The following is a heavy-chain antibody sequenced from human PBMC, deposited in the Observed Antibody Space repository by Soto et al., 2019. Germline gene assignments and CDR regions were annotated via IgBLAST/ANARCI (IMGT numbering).Heavy chain of an antibody. D-gene: IGHD4-17*01. J-gene: IGHJ3*02. CDR2: IVPIVGTA. CDR3: AGDYGSDAFDI. Sequence: QVQLVQSGAEVKKPGSSVKVSCKASGGTFSSYAISWVRQAPGQGREWMGGIVPIVGTANYAQKFQGRVTITADESTSTAYMERSSLRSEDTAVYYCAGDYGSDAFDIWGQGTMVTVSS. CDR1: GGTFSSYA. V-gene: IGHV1-69*12.